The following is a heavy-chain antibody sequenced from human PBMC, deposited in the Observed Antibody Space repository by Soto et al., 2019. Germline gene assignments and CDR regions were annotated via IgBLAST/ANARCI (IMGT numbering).Heavy chain of an antibody. CDR1: GGTFSSYA. CDR2: IIPIFGTA. J-gene: IGHJ5*02. CDR3: ARVGGLMDDSSGSSADNWFDP. D-gene: IGHD3-22*01. V-gene: IGHV1-69*13. Sequence: SVKVSCKASGGTFSSYAISWVRQAPGQGLEWMGGIIPIFGTANYAQKFQGRVTITADESTSTAYMELSSLRSEDTAVYYCARVGGLMDDSSGSSADNWFDPWGQGTLVTVSS.